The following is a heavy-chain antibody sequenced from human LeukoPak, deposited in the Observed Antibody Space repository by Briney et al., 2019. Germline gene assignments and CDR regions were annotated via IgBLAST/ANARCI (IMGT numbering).Heavy chain of an antibody. CDR2: IRSKAYGETA. V-gene: IGHV3-49*03. CDR3: TRDRGAYNLYDY. D-gene: IGHD1-1*01. CDR1: GFTFGDYA. J-gene: IGHJ4*02. Sequence: GGSLRLSCTASGFTFGDYAMSWIRQAPGKGLEWVGFIRSKAYGETADYAASVKGRFTISRDDSKAIAYLQMNSLKTEDTAVYHCTRDRGAYNLYDYWGQGTLVTVPS.